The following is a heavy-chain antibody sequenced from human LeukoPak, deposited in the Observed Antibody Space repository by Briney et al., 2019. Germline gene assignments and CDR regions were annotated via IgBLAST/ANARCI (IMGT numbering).Heavy chain of an antibody. CDR2: ISAYNGNT. V-gene: IGHV1-18*01. CDR3: ARVEGDIVVVPAAISS. Sequence: ASVKVSCKASGYTFTSYGIGWVRQAPGQGLEWMGWISAYNGNTNYAQKLQGRVTMTTDTSTSTAYMELRSLRSDDTAVYYCARVEGDIVVVPAAISSWGQGTLVTVSS. CDR1: GYTFTSYG. J-gene: IGHJ5*02. D-gene: IGHD2-2*02.